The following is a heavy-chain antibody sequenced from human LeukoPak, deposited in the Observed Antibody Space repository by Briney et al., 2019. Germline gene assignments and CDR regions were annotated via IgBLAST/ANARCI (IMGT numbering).Heavy chain of an antibody. V-gene: IGHV3-53*01. CDR1: GFSVSSDY. CDR2: IYSDGNT. Sequence: PGGSLRLSCAASGFSVSSDYMSWVRQAPGKGLEWVSVIYSDGNTYYADSVKGRFTISGDNSKNTLYLQMNSLRVEDTAVYYCARRVSPIRFDFWGQGTLVIVSS. J-gene: IGHJ4*02. CDR3: ARRVSPIRFDF. D-gene: IGHD6-6*01.